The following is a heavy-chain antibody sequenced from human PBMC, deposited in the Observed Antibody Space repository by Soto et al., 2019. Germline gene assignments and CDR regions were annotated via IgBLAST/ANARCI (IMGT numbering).Heavy chain of an antibody. D-gene: IGHD5-18*01. CDR1: GFTFSSYA. CDR2: ISASGGST. J-gene: IGHJ1*01. CDR3: AKDNSPMDSHRTLQH. V-gene: IGHV3-23*01. Sequence: GGSLRLSCAASGFTFSSYAMSWVRQAPGKGLEWVSAISASGGSTYYADSVKGRFTISRDISKHTLYLQMNSLRAEDTAVYYCAKDNSPMDSHRTLQHWGQGTLVTFSS.